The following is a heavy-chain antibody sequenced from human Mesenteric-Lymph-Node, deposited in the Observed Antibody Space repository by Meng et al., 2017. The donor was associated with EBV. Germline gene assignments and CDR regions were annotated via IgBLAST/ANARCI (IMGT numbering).Heavy chain of an antibody. CDR1: GDSVSSNSAA. V-gene: IGHV6-1*01. CDR3: ASSRPLAGNWNYHY. J-gene: IGHJ4*02. CDR2: TYYRSKWYN. D-gene: IGHD1-7*01. Sequence: QVQLQQSGPGLVKPSQTLSLTCAIFGDSVSSNSAAWNWIRQSPSRGLEWLGRTYYRSKWYNDYAVSVKSRITINPDTSNNQFSLQLNSVTPEDTAVYYCASSRPLAGNWNYHYWGQGTMVTVSS.